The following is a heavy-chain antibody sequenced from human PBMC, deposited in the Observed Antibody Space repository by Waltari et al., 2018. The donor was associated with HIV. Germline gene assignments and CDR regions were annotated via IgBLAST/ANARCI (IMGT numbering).Heavy chain of an antibody. CDR3: ARALLPRLYKPPHL. V-gene: IGHV4-34*01. CDR1: GRSLSDSS. D-gene: IGHD1-1*01. CDR2: INLSGNT. J-gene: IGHJ4*02. Sequence: QEQLQQWGAGLLKPSETLSLSCVVYGRSLSDSSWSWIRQPPGKGLEWIGEINLSGNTNYNPSLKSRVIISADTSKNQFSLNVTSVTAADTAVYYCARALLPRLYKPPHLWGQGTLVTVSS.